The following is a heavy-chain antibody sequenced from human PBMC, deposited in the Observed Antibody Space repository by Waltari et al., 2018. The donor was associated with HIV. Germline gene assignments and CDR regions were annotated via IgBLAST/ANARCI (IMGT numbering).Heavy chain of an antibody. CDR3: AKWIGTTVRHYYGMDV. J-gene: IGHJ6*02. V-gene: IGHV3-23*01. CDR1: GFTFSSYA. CDR2: ISGSGGST. D-gene: IGHD4-17*01. Sequence: EVQLLESGGGLVQPGGSLRLSCAASGFTFSSYAMGWVRQAPGKGLEWVSAISGSGGSTYYADSVKGRFTISRDNSKNTLYLQMNSLRAEDTAVYYCAKWIGTTVRHYYGMDVWGQGTTVTVSS.